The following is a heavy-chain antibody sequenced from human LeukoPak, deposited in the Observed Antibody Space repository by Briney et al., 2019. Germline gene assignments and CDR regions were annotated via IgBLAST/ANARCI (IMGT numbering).Heavy chain of an antibody. J-gene: IGHJ3*02. CDR2: IGSSSDYI. Sequence: GGSLRLSCAASGFTFSTYAMTWVRQAPGKGLELVSSIGSSSDYIYYADSVKGRFTISRDNAKNSLYLQMNSLRAEDTAVYYCARGPMGAFDIWGQGTMVIVSS. D-gene: IGHD2-8*01. V-gene: IGHV3-21*01. CDR1: GFTFSTYA. CDR3: ARGPMGAFDI.